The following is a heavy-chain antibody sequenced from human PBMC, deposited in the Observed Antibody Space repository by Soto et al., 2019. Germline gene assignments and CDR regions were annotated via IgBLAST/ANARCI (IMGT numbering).Heavy chain of an antibody. CDR1: GFTFSSYG. Sequence: QVQLVESGGGVVQPGRSLRLSCAASGFTFSSYGMHWVRQAPGKGLEWVAVISYDGSNKYYADSVKGRFTISRDNSKNTLYLQMKSLRAEDTAVYYCAKDRVVTTEYAFDIWGQGTMVTVSS. J-gene: IGHJ3*02. CDR3: AKDRVVTTEYAFDI. V-gene: IGHV3-30*18. CDR2: ISYDGSNK. D-gene: IGHD2-21*02.